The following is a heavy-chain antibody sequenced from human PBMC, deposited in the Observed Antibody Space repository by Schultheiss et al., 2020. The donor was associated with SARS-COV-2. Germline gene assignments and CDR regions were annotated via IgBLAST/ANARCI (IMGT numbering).Heavy chain of an antibody. Sequence: GGSLRLSCAASGFTFSSYAMSWFRQAPGKGLEWVGFIRSKAYGGTTEYAASVKGRFTISRDDSKSIAYLQMNSLKTEDTAVYYCTRALGYCSGGSCYWGQGTLVTVSS. CDR3: TRALGYCSGGSCY. D-gene: IGHD2-15*01. J-gene: IGHJ4*02. CDR2: IRSKAYGGTT. CDR1: GFTFSSYA. V-gene: IGHV3-49*03.